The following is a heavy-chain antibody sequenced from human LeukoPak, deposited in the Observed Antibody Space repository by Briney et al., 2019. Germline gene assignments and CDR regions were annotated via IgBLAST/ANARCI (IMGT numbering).Heavy chain of an antibody. D-gene: IGHD2-2*01. J-gene: IGHJ3*02. CDR3: AREVRDIVVVPAATDAFDI. Sequence: PSETLSLTCTVSGGSISSGGYYWSWLRQPPGRGLEGIGYIYHSGSTYYNPSLKSRVTISVDRSKNQFSLKLSSVTAADTAVYYCAREVRDIVVVPAATDAFDICGQGTMVTVSS. V-gene: IGHV4-30-2*01. CDR2: IYHSGST. CDR1: GGSISSGGYY.